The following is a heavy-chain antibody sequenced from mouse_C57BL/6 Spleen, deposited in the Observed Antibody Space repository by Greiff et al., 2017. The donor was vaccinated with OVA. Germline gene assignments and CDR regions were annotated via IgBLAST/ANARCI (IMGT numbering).Heavy chain of an antibody. Sequence: VQLQQPGAELVRPGTSVKLSCKASGYTFTSYWMHWVKQRPGQGLEWIGVIDPSDSYTNYNQKFKGKATLTVDKSSSTAYMQLSSMTSADSAVYNSARNFSFDYWGQGTTLTVSS. CDR3: ARNFSFDY. CDR1: GYTFTSYW. V-gene: IGHV1-59*01. J-gene: IGHJ2*01. D-gene: IGHD2-1*01. CDR2: IDPSDSYT.